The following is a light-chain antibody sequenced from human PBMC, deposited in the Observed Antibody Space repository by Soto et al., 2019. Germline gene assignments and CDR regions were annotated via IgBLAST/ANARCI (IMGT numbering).Light chain of an antibody. V-gene: IGKV1-39*01. Sequence: DIQMTQSPSSLSASVGDRVTITCRASQSISSYLNWYQQKPGKAPKLLIYAASSLQSSVPSRFSGSGSGTDFTLTISSLQPEDFATYYCQQSYSTPPITFSQGTKLEIK. CDR3: QQSYSTPPIT. CDR2: AAS. CDR1: QSISSY. J-gene: IGKJ2*01.